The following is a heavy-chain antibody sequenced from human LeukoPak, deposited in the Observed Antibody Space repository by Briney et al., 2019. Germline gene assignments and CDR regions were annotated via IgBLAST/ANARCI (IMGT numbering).Heavy chain of an antibody. CDR1: GGSFSGYY. J-gene: IGHJ5*02. CDR2: INHSGST. D-gene: IGHD2-15*01. V-gene: IGHV4-34*01. Sequence: SETLSLTCAVYGGSFSGYYWSWIRQPPGKGLEWIGEINHSGSTNYNPSLKSRVTISVDTSKNQFSLELSSVTAADTAVYYCARHIVVVVAAKVWFDPWGQGTLVTVSS. CDR3: ARHIVVVVAAKVWFDP.